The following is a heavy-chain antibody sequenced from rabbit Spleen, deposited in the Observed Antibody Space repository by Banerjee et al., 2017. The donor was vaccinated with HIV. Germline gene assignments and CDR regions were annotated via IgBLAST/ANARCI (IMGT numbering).Heavy chain of an antibody. CDR2: IDSGFGIA. D-gene: IGHD8-1*01. Sequence: QELVESGGGLVQPGESLKLSCKASGFDFISYYMNWVRQAPGRGLEWIGYIDSGFGIAYHAHSVKGRFTISSDNAQNTLYLQLNSMTAADTATYFCARDTGSSFSSYGMDLWGQGTLVTVS. CDR3: ARDTGSSFSSYGMDL. CDR1: GFDFISYY. J-gene: IGHJ6*01. V-gene: IGHV1S7*01.